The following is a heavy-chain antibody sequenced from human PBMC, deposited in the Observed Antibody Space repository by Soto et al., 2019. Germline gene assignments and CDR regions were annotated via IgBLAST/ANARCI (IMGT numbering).Heavy chain of an antibody. J-gene: IGHJ5*02. Sequence: GGSLRLSCAVSGFTITTYWMIWVRQAPGKGLEWVSAISGSGGSTYYADSVKGRFTISRDNSKNTLYLQMNSLRAEDTAVYYCAKGFSWFDPWGQGTLVTVSS. CDR2: ISGSGGST. CDR3: AKGFSWFDP. V-gene: IGHV3-23*01. CDR1: GFTITTYW.